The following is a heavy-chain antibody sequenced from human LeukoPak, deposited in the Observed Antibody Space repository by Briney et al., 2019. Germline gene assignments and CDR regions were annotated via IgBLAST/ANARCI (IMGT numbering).Heavy chain of an antibody. V-gene: IGHV1-69*05. J-gene: IGHJ4*02. CDR2: IIPIFGTA. D-gene: IGHD6-13*01. CDR3: ARDGRWAAAGTLAPFDY. Sequence: ASVKVSCKASGGTFSSYAISWVRQAPGQGLEWMGGIIPIFGTANYAQKLQGRVTMTTDTSTSTAYMELRSLRSGDTAVYYCARDGRWAAAGTLAPFDYWGQGTLVTVSS. CDR1: GGTFSSYA.